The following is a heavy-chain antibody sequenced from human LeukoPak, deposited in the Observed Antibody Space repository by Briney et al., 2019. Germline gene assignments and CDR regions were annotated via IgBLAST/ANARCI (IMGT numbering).Heavy chain of an antibody. V-gene: IGHV4-34*01. CDR1: GGSFSGYY. D-gene: IGHD1-26*01. CDR3: ARLGARGGRVWSGPKKNAFDI. Sequence: PSETLSLTCAVYGGSFSGYYWSWIRQPPGKGLEWIGEINHSGSTNYNPSPKSRVTISVDTSKNQFSLKLSSVTAADTAVYYCARLGARGGRVWSGPKKNAFDIWGQGTMVTVSS. J-gene: IGHJ3*02. CDR2: INHSGST.